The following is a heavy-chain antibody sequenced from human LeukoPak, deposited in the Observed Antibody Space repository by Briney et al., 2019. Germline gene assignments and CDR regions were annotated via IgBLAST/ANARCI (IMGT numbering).Heavy chain of an antibody. Sequence: ASVKVSCKASGYTFTSYDINWVRQATGQGLEWMGWTNPNSGNTGYAQKFQGRVTMTRNTSISTAYMELSSLRSEDTAVYYCARGVGSGYSLDYWGQGTLVTVSS. CDR2: TNPNSGNT. J-gene: IGHJ4*02. CDR3: ARGVGSGYSLDY. V-gene: IGHV1-8*01. D-gene: IGHD3-22*01. CDR1: GYTFTSYD.